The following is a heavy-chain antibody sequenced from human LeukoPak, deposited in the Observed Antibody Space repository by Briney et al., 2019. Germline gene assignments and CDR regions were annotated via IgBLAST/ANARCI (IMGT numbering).Heavy chain of an antibody. CDR1: GFTFRSYW. CDR3: ARLDNDGFFDY. D-gene: IGHD3-10*01. Sequence: GGSLRLSCAASGFTFRSYWMSWVRQAPGKGLEWVADIKQDGSEIYYVDSVKGRFTISRDNAKNSLYLQMNSLRAEDTAVYYCARLDNDGFFDYWGQGTLVTVSS. J-gene: IGHJ4*02. V-gene: IGHV3-7*01. CDR2: IKQDGSEI.